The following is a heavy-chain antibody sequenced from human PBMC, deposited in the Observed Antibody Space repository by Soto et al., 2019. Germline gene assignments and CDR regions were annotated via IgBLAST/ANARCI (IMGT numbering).Heavy chain of an antibody. Sequence: QVHLVQSGAEVKKPGASVKVSCKTSGYTFTNFDVNWVRQAAGQGLEWMGWMSPNSENKGYAQRFQGRVSMTRDTSITTAYMELSSLRSEDTAVYYCARGPLYRSSCLGGHWFDPWGQGTLVTVSS. J-gene: IGHJ5*02. D-gene: IGHD6-13*01. CDR2: MSPNSENK. CDR1: GYTFTNFD. V-gene: IGHV1-8*01. CDR3: ARGPLYRSSCLGGHWFDP.